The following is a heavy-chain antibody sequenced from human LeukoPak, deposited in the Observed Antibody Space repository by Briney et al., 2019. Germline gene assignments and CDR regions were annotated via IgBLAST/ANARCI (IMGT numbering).Heavy chain of an antibody. Sequence: SETLSLTCTVSGGSISSNNYYWGWIRQPPGTGLEWIGSIYYGGSTYYNPSLKSRVTISVDTSKNQFSLKLSSVTAADTAVYYCARGLRYFDWYFSDWGQGTLVTVSS. J-gene: IGHJ4*02. CDR2: IYYGGST. CDR3: ARGLRYFDWYFSD. CDR1: GGSISSNNYY. V-gene: IGHV4-39*01. D-gene: IGHD3-9*01.